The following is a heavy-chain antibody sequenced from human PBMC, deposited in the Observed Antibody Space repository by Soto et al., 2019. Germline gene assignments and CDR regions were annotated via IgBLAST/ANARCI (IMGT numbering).Heavy chain of an antibody. Sequence: QVQLVQSGAEVKKPGSSVTVSCKASGGTFNSHAVNWVRRAPGQGLEWMGGFIPVLGTANYAQKFQGRLTITADRSNITAYMGRTRLVSEDTAVYYCARGAFGGGYYANFDHWGQGTLVPVSS. V-gene: IGHV1-69*06. CDR3: ARGAFGGGYYANFDH. CDR2: FIPVLGTA. J-gene: IGHJ4*02. D-gene: IGHD3-3*01. CDR1: GGTFNSHA.